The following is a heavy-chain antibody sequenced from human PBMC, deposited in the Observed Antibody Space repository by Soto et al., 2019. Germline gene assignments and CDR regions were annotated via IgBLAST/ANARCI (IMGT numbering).Heavy chain of an antibody. V-gene: IGHV3-64*01. D-gene: IGHD7-27*01. CDR3: ASLGAHIY. J-gene: IGHJ4*02. CDR2: ISSNGGTT. CDR1: GFTFSRYA. Sequence: GGSLRLSCAASGFTFSRYAMYWVRQAPGKGLECVSTISSNGGTTDYANSVKGRFTISRDNSKNTLYLQMGSLRAEDMAVYYCASLGAHIYWGQGTPVTVSS.